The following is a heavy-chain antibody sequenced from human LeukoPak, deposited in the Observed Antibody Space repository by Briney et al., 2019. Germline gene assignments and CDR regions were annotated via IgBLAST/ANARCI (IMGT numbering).Heavy chain of an antibody. Sequence: SVKVSCKASGGTFSSYAISWVRQAPGQGLEWMGGIIPIFGTASYAQKFQGRVTITTDESTSTAYMELSSLRSEDTAVYYCAREALGYCSSTSCYSGMGFDYWGQGTPVTVSS. CDR1: GGTFSSYA. CDR3: AREALGYCSSTSCYSGMGFDY. V-gene: IGHV1-69*05. CDR2: IIPIFGTA. J-gene: IGHJ4*02. D-gene: IGHD2-2*01.